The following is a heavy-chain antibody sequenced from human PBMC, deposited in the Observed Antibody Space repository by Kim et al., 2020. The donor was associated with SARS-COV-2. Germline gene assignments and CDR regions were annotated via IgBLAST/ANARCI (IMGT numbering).Heavy chain of an antibody. J-gene: IGHJ4*02. Sequence: GGSLRLSCAASGFTFNSYSMSWVRQAPGKGLEWISYISSSSTTIYYADSVKGRFTISRDNANNSLYLQMNSLRDEDTAVYYCARDPPFGELLPHDYWGQGALVTVSS. CDR2: ISSSSTTI. CDR1: GFTFNSYS. CDR3: ARDPPFGELLPHDY. V-gene: IGHV3-48*02. D-gene: IGHD1-26*01.